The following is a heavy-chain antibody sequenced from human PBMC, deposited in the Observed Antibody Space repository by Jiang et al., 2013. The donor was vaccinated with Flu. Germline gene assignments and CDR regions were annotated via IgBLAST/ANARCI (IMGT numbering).Heavy chain of an antibody. D-gene: IGHD4-17*01. CDR2: IRSKTNNYAT. Sequence: AMHWVRQASGKGLEWVGRIRSKTNNYATAYAASAKGRFTVSRDDSKSTAYLQMNSLRIEDTAVYYCASYDYGDSVVDYWGQGTLVTVSS. CDR3: ASYDYGDSVVDY. J-gene: IGHJ4*02. CDR1: A. V-gene: IGHV3-73*01.